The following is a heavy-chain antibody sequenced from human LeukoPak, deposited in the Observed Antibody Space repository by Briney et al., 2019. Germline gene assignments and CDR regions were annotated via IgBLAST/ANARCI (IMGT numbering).Heavy chain of an antibody. J-gene: IGHJ6*02. CDR1: GFTFSNYA. CDR3: ARGGGLDV. V-gene: IGHV3-7*03. CDR2: INHNGDVN. Sequence: GGSLRLSCATSGFTFSNYAMSWVRQAPGKGLEWVASINHNGDVNYYVDSVKGRFTISRDNAKNSLYLQMSNLRAEDTAVYFCARGGGLDVWGQGATVTVSS. D-gene: IGHD3-16*01.